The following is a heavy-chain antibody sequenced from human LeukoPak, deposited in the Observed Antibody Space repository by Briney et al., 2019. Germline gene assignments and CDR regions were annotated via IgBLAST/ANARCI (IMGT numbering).Heavy chain of an antibody. J-gene: IGHJ6*02. D-gene: IGHD4-23*01. CDR2: ISHDGSNK. CDR3: AKSFYGGGTYGMDV. CDR1: GLTFSSYG. Sequence: PGRSLRLSCAASGLTFSSYGMHWVRQAPGKGLEWVAVISHDGSNKYYADSVKGRFTISRDNSKNTLYLQMNSLRAEDTAVYYCAKSFYGGGTYGMDVWGQGTTVTVSS. V-gene: IGHV3-30*18.